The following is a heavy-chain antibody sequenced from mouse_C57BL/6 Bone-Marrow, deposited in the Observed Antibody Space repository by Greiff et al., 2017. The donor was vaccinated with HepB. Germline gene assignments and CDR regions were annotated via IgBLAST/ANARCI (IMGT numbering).Heavy chain of an antibody. CDR1: GYAFSSSW. V-gene: IGHV1-82*01. CDR2: IYPGDGDT. Sequence: QVQLKHSGPELVKPGASVKISCKASGYAFSSSWMNWVKQRPGKGLEWIGRIYPGDGDTNYNGKFKGKATLTADKSSSTAYMQLSSLTSEDSAVYVCARSAIYYGNYGYFDVWGTGTTVTGSS. D-gene: IGHD2-1*01. CDR3: ARSAIYYGNYGYFDV. J-gene: IGHJ1*03.